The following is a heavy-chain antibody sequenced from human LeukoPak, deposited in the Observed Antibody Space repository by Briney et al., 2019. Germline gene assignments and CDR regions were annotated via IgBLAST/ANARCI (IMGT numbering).Heavy chain of an antibody. V-gene: IGHV1-2*02. CDR1: GYTFTNSF. J-gene: IGHJ4*02. CDR3: ASLKDGYNFHH. Sequence: ASVTVSCTTSGYTFTNSFLHWVRQAPGHGLEWMGWMSPNGGVTKYTQNFQGRVTMTRDISIDTAYMELTGLTSDDTAVYYCASLKDGYNFHHWGQGTLVTVSS. CDR2: MSPNGGVT. D-gene: IGHD5-24*01.